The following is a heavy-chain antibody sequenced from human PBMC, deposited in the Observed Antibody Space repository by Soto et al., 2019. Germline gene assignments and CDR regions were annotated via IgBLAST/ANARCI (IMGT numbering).Heavy chain of an antibody. V-gene: IGHV3-23*01. CDR2: ISGSGGST. D-gene: IGHD2-15*01. CDR1: GFTFSSYA. J-gene: IGHJ4*02. CDR3: AKLKGYCSGGSCQRLYYFDY. Sequence: PVGSLRLSCAASGFTFSSYAMSWVRQAPGKGLEWVSAISGSGGSTYYADSVKGRFTISRDNSKNTLYLQMNSLRAEDTAVYYCAKLKGYCSGGSCQRLYYFDYWGQGTLVTVSS.